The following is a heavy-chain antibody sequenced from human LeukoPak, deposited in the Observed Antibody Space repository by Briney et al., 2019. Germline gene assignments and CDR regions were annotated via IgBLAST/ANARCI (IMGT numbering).Heavy chain of an antibody. J-gene: IGHJ3*02. Sequence: SETLSLTCPVSGGSLSSGGYSWSWIRQPPGKGLEWIGYIYHSGSTYYNPSLKSRVTISVDRSKNQFSLKLSSVTAADTAVYYCARGKRVGFGELFAFDIWGQGTMVTVSS. CDR1: GGSLSSGGYS. CDR3: ARGKRVGFGELFAFDI. CDR2: IYHSGST. D-gene: IGHD3-10*01. V-gene: IGHV4-30-2*01.